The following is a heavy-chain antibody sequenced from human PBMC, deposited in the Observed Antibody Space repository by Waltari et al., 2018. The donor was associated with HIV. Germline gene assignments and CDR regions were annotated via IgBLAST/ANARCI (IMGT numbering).Heavy chain of an antibody. D-gene: IGHD3-9*01. V-gene: IGHV4-34*02. CDR2: ISHTGAT. J-gene: IGHJ4*02. CDR3: ARGRRPYHNLFTGYTFYFDS. CDR1: GGSFNGFF. Sequence: VQLQQWGGGLFNSSRTLSLPCAVYGGSFNGFFWTWLRQPPGRGLEGIGEISHTGATAYNPSLGGRVTVSLDTAKNQFFVTLRSLTVADTATYFCARGRRPYHNLFTGYTFYFDSWGRGS.